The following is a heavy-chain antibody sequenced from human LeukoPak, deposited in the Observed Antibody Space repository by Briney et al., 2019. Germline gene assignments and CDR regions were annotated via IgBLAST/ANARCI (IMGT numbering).Heavy chain of an antibody. CDR1: GFTFSGYT. CDR2: ISYDGNNK. V-gene: IGHV3-30-3*01. CDR3: ARKREGGVTDY. J-gene: IGHJ4*02. Sequence: PGGSLRLSCAASGFTFSGYTMHWVRQAPGKGLEWLAVISYDGNNKFYADSVQGRFTISRDNSKNTLYLQMNSLRAEDTAVYYCARKREGGVTDYWGQGTLVTVSS. D-gene: IGHD4-23*01.